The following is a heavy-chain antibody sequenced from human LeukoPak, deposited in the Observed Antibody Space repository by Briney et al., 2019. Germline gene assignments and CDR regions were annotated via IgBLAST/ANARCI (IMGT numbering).Heavy chain of an antibody. CDR3: ARVLSAAGFDFDY. J-gene: IGHJ4*02. D-gene: IGHD3-10*01. CDR1: GFTFSSYS. CDR2: ISSSSSYI. V-gene: IGHV3-21*01. Sequence: PGGTLRLSCAASGFTFSSYSMNWVRQAPGKGLEWVSSISSSSSYIYYADSVKGRFTISRDNAKNSLYLQMNSLRADDTAVYYCARVLSAAGFDFDYWGQGTLVTVSS.